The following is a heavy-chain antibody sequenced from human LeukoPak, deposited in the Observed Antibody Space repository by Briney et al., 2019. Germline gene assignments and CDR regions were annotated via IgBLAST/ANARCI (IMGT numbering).Heavy chain of an antibody. CDR2: ISYDGSNK. V-gene: IGHV3-30-3*01. J-gene: IGHJ4*02. D-gene: IGHD3-16*02. CDR1: GFAFSDYA. Sequence: PGGSLRLSCAASGFAFSDYAMNWVRQAPGKGLEWVAIISYDGSNKYYPDSVEGRFTISRDNSKNTLYLQMSSLRAEDTAVYYCARGRGGVIVIVGEWAEYDYWGQGTLVTVSS. CDR3: ARGRGGVIVIVGEWAEYDY.